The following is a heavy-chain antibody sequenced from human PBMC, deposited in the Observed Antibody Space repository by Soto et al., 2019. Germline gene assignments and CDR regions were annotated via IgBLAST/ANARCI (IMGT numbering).Heavy chain of an antibody. J-gene: IGHJ6*02. CDR3: ARAMGILADYYGMDV. D-gene: IGHD3-10*01. CDR2: INHSGST. Sequence: ETLSITSAVYDGCFSGSSWCWIRQPPGKGLEWIGEINHSGSTNYNPSLKSRVTISVDTSKNQFSLKLSSVTAADTAVYYCARAMGILADYYGMDVWGQGTTGT. V-gene: IGHV4-34*01. CDR1: DGCFSGSS.